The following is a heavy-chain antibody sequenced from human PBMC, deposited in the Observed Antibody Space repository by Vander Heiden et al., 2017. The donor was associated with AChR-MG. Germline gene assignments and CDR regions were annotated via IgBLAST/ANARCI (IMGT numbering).Heavy chain of an antibody. V-gene: IGHV3-73*01. CDR3: TRGRDSCYSLCAFDI. CDR1: GFAFGGSA. J-gene: IGHJ3*02. D-gene: IGHD2-15*01. Sequence: EVPLVESGGGVVQPGGQLKLPHAASGFAFGGSAMNLGRQAAGKGLEWVGRIRSKANSYATAYAASVKGKFTISRDDSKNTAYLQMNSLKTEDTAVYYCTRGRDSCYSLCAFDIWGQGTMVTVSS. CDR2: IRSKANSYAT.